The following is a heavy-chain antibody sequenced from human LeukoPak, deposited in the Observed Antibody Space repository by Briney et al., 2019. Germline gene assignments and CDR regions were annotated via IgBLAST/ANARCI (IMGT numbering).Heavy chain of an antibody. CDR3: ARASPYSSGWYRVEDY. CDR1: GGTFSSYA. Sequence: SVKVSCKASGGTFSSYAISWVRQAPGQGLEWMGGIIPIFGTANYAQKFQGRVTITADKSTSTAYMELSSLRAEDTAVYYCARASPYSSGWYRVEDYWGQGTLVTVSS. D-gene: IGHD6-19*01. CDR2: IIPIFGTA. J-gene: IGHJ4*02. V-gene: IGHV1-69*06.